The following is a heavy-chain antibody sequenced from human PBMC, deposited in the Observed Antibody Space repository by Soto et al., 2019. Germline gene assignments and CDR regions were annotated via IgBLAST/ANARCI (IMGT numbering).Heavy chain of an antibody. CDR1: GFTFSSYD. Sequence: GGSLRLSCAASGFTFSSYDMNWIRQAPGTGPEWVSYISRSGGSISYADSLKGRFTISRDNAKNSLYLQMNSLRAEDTAVYYCAREVTADAFDIWGQGTMVTVS. D-gene: IGHD2-21*02. CDR3: AREVTADAFDI. J-gene: IGHJ3*02. V-gene: IGHV3-48*03. CDR2: ISRSGGSI.